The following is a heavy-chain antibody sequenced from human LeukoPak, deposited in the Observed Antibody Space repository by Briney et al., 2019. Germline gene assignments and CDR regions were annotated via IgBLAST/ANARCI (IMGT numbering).Heavy chain of an antibody. Sequence: PSETLSLTCTVSGGSISNSAYYWGWIRQPPGKGLEWIGSIYYTGTTSYNPSLESRVTISVDSSNNQISLNLNSVIAADTAMYFCARDRTPLDYWGQGTLVTVSS. CDR1: GGSISNSAYY. CDR2: IYYTGTT. CDR3: ARDRTPLDY. J-gene: IGHJ4*02. V-gene: IGHV4-39*07.